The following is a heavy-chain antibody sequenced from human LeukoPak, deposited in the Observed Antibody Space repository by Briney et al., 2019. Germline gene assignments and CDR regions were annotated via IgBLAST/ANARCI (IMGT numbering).Heavy chain of an antibody. V-gene: IGHV3-7*01. J-gene: IGHJ4*02. Sequence: GGSLRLSCVASGFSPTTYWMSWVRQAPGKGLEWVANIKQDGSEKYYVDSVKGRFTISRDNAKNSLYLQMNSLRAEDTAVYYCASGPRHYSGSYYNGDYWGQGTLVTVSS. CDR2: IKQDGSEK. CDR3: ASGPRHYSGSYYNGDY. CDR1: GFSPTTYW. D-gene: IGHD1-26*01.